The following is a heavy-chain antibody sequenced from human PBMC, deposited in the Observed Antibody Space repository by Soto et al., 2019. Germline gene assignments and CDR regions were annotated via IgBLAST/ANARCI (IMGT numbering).Heavy chain of an antibody. CDR2: ISGSGFKK. J-gene: IGHJ5*02. V-gene: IGHV3-23*01. CDR1: GFIFENFG. D-gene: IGHD1-26*01. Sequence: SLRLSCAASGFIFENFGMSWVRQAPGKGLEWISSISGSGFKKYYADSVKGRFTISRDNSKSTVYLELNNLSAEDTAVYHCAKNQGVELVPLATVDWFDPWGQGSVVT. CDR3: AKNQGVELVPLATVDWFDP.